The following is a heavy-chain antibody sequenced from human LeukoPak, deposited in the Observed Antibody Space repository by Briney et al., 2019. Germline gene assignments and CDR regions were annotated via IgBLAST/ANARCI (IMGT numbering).Heavy chain of an antibody. CDR1: GFTFSSYW. V-gene: IGHV3-7*01. D-gene: IGHD1-26*01. J-gene: IGHJ6*02. CDR2: IKQDGSEK. CDR3: ARETSFPMGATTRYYYGMDV. Sequence: GSLRLSCAASGFTFSSYWMSWVRQAPGKWLEWVANIKQDGSEKYYVDSVKGRFTISRDNAKNSLYLQMNSLRAEDTAVYYCARETSFPMGATTRYYYGMDVWGQGTTVTVSS.